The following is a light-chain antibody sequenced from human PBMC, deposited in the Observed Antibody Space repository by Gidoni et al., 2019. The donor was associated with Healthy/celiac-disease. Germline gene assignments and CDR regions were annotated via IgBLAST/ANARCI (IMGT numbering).Light chain of an antibody. CDR3: AAWDDSLNGWV. J-gene: IGLJ3*02. Sequence: QSVLTQPPSVSEAPRQRITISCSGSSPNIGNSAVNWYQQVPGQAPKLLISDRFSGSKSGTSASLAISGLQSEDEADYYCAAWDDSLNGWVFGGGTKLTVL. V-gene: IGLV1-36*01. CDR1: SPNIGNSA.